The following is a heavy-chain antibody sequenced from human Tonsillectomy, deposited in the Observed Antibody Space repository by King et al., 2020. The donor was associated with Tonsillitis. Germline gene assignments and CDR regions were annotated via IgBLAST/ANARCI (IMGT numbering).Heavy chain of an antibody. D-gene: IGHD4/OR15-4a*01. V-gene: IGHV3-66*01. Sequence: VQLVESGGGLVQPGGSLRLSCAASGFTVSSNYMNWVRQAPGKGLGWVSVIYSGGSTYYADSVKGRFTISRDYSKNTLYLQMNSLRAEDTAVYYCARAHGANPEYYGMDVWGQGTTVTVSS. J-gene: IGHJ6*02. CDR3: ARAHGANPEYYGMDV. CDR1: GFTVSSNY. CDR2: IYSGGST.